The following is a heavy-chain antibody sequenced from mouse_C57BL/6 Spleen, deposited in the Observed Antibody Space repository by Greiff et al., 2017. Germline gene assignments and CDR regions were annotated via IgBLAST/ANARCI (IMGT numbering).Heavy chain of an antibody. CDR3: AREFITTAKDY. D-gene: IGHD1-1*01. J-gene: IGHJ4*01. Sequence: EVKLMESGGGLVKPGGSLKLSCAASGFTFSSYAMSWVRQTPEKRLEWVATISDGGSYTYYPDNVKGRFTISRDNAKNNLYLQMSHLKSEDTAMYYCAREFITTAKDYWGQGTSVTVSS. CDR1: GFTFSSYA. CDR2: ISDGGSYT. V-gene: IGHV5-4*01.